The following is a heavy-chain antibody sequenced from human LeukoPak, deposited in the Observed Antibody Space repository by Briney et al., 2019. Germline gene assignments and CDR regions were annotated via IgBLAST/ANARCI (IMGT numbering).Heavy chain of an antibody. J-gene: IGHJ4*02. CDR3: AITYYGSGRLDY. Sequence: GGSLRLSCAASGFTFSDYYMRWIRQAPGKGLEWVSYISSSGSTIYYAASVKGRFTISRDNAKNSLYLQMNSLRAEDTAVYYCAITYYGSGRLDYWGQGTLDTVSS. V-gene: IGHV3-11*01. CDR2: ISSSGSTI. D-gene: IGHD3-10*01. CDR1: GFTFSDYY.